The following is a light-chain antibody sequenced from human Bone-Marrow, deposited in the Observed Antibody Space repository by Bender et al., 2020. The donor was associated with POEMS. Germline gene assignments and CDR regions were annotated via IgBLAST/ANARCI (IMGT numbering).Light chain of an antibody. V-gene: IGLV3-21*02. J-gene: IGLJ2*01. CDR3: HLWDNNNEHVV. CDR1: SSNIGSNY. Sequence: VLTQPPSASGTPGQRVTISCSGSSSNIGSNYVYWYQQKPGQAPVLVVFDDSDRPSGIPERFSGSNFGNTATLTISGVEAGDEADYYCHLWDNNNEHVVFGGGTKLTV. CDR2: DDS.